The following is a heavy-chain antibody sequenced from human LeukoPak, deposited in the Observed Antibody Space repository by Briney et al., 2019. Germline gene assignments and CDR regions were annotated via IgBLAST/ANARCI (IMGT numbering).Heavy chain of an antibody. CDR1: GYTLTSYD. D-gene: IGHD1-1*01. Sequence: VASVTLSCKASGYTLTSYDINWVRHATGQGLEWMGWMNPNSGNTVYAQKFQGRVTITRNTSISTAYMELSSLRSEDTGVYYCARLGGERHFDYWGQGTLVTVSS. CDR3: ARLGGERHFDY. J-gene: IGHJ4*02. CDR2: MNPNSGNT. V-gene: IGHV1-8*03.